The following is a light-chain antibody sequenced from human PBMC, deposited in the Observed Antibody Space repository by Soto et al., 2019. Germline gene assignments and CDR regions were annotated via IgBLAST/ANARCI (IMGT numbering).Light chain of an antibody. CDR1: SSXIVGYNY. CDR3: SSYTNSGTVV. J-gene: IGLJ2*01. V-gene: IGLV2-14*01. CDR2: DVN. Sequence: QSVLTQPASVSGXXXXSIXXXXTXTSSXIVGYNYVSWYQQHPGKAPKLMIYDVNIRPSGLSNRFSGSKSGNTASLTISGLQAEDESDYYCSSYTNSGTVVFGGGTKLTVL.